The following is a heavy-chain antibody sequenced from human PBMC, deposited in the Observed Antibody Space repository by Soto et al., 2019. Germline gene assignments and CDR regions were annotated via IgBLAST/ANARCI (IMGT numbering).Heavy chain of an antibody. CDR3: ARDHRSLGDYYGIDV. V-gene: IGHV4-31*03. J-gene: IGHJ6*02. CDR2: IHYTGST. CDR1: GDSIIGSGFY. D-gene: IGHD3-10*01. Sequence: SETLSLTCSVSGDSIIGSGFYWIWIRQHPGKALEWIGYIHYTGSTSYNPSLKSRLAISLDASKNQFSLSLSSVTSADTAVYYCARDHRSLGDYYGIDVWGQGTTVTVSS.